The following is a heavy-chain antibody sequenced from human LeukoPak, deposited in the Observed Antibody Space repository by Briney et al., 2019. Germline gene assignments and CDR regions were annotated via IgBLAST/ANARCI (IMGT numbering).Heavy chain of an antibody. J-gene: IGHJ5*02. CDR2: IYYSGST. D-gene: IGHD3-10*01. CDR3: ARGPITMVRGVIRGSWFDP. V-gene: IGHV4-39*01. CDR1: GGSISSSSYY. Sequence: SETLSLTCTVSGGSISSSSYYWGWIRQPPGKGLEWIGSIYYSGSTYYNPSLKSRVTISVDTSKNQFSLKLSSVTAADTAVYYCARGPITMVRGVIRGSWFDPWGQGTLVTVSS.